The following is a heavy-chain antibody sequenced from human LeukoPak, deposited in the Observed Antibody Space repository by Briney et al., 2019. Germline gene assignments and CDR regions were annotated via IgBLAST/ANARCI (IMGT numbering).Heavy chain of an antibody. CDR1: GYTFTGYY. Sequence: ASVKVSCKASGYTFTGYYIHWVRQAPGQGLEWMGWINPNSGGTNYAQKFQGRVTMTRDTSISTAYMELSRLRSDDTAVYYCARDGWLLLRRYNWFDPWGQGTLVTVSS. V-gene: IGHV1-2*02. J-gene: IGHJ5*02. CDR3: ARDGWLLLRRYNWFDP. D-gene: IGHD3-22*01. CDR2: INPNSGGT.